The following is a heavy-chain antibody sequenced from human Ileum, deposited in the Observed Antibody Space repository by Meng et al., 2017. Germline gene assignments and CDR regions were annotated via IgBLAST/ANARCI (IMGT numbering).Heavy chain of an antibody. CDR2: IFQSGRT. V-gene: IGHV4-4*02. CDR3: ATSNDRDVYYLGY. J-gene: IGHJ4*02. Sequence: QVQRQESGPGLVKPSGTLSLTCAVSGTWWSWVRQPPGKGLEWIGEIFQSGRTNYNPSPKSRVTISIDKSKSQISLQLSAVTAADTAVYSCATSNDRDVYYLGYWGQGTLVTVSS. CDR1: GTW. D-gene: IGHD3-22*01.